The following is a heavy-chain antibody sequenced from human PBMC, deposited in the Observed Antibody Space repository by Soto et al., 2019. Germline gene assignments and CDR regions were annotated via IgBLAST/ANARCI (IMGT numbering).Heavy chain of an antibody. V-gene: IGHV3-30-3*01. CDR3: ARDYSYQRAMDV. CDR1: GFTFSNFA. Sequence: GGSLRLSCAASGFTFSNFAMYWVRQAPGKGLEWVTVISYDGSHKYYADSVKGRFTISRDNSKNTLYLQMNNLGAEDSAVYFCARDYSYQRAMDVWGQGTTVTVSS. J-gene: IGHJ6*02. CDR2: ISYDGSHK. D-gene: IGHD2-15*01.